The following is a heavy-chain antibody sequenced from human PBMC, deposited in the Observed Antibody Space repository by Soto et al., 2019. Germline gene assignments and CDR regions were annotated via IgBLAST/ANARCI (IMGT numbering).Heavy chain of an antibody. Sequence: EVHLLESGGGLVQPGGSLRLSCAASGFTFSSYAMSWVRQAPGQGLEWVSAISGSGGSTYYADSVKGRFTISRDNSTNTLYLQMNSLRAEDTAVYYCAKMAWRPHWYFDLWGRGTLVTVSS. CDR3: AKMAWRPHWYFDL. J-gene: IGHJ2*01. CDR1: GFTFSSYA. V-gene: IGHV3-23*01. D-gene: IGHD5-12*01. CDR2: ISGSGGST.